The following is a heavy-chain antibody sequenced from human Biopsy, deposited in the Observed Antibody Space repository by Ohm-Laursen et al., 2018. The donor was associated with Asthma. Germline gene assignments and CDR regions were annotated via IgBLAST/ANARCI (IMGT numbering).Heavy chain of an antibody. CDR2: IIPISLTP. CDR1: RDIFSSYG. J-gene: IGHJ3*01. D-gene: IGHD3-10*01. CDR3: ARDPSYFGPSVEGWHL. Sequence: GSSVKVSCKCSRDIFSSYGFSWVRQAPGQGLEWMGGIIPISLTPSYARRFRGRVTISADEYTRTAYMELSSLRSEDTAVYYCARDPSYFGPSVEGWHLWGQGTMVTVSS. V-gene: IGHV1-69*01.